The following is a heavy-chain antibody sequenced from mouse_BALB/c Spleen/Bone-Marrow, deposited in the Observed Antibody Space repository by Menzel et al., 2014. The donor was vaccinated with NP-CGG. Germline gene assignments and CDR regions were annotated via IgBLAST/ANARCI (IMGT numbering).Heavy chain of an antibody. V-gene: IGHV1S81*02. Sequence: QVQLQQSGAELVKPGASVKLSCKASGYTFTSYWMHWVKQRPGQGLEWIGEINPSNGRTNYNEKFKSKATLTVDKSSTTAYIQLIILTSYNSPFYYYSRFYFSYSYFYFSAPRTTLTVSS. J-gene: IGHJ1*01. CDR2: INPSNGRT. CDR1: GYTFTSYW. CDR3: SRFYFSYSYFYF. D-gene: IGHD2-3*01.